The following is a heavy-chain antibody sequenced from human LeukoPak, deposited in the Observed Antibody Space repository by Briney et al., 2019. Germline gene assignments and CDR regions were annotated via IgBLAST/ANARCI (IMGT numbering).Heavy chain of an antibody. V-gene: IGHV4-59*12. CDR2: IYYSGTT. J-gene: IGHJ4*02. Sequence: PSETLSLTCTVSGGSISGYYWSWIRQPPGKGLEWVGYIYYSGTTSYNPSLKSRVTISVDTSKNQFSLKLSSVTAADTAVYYCARVMGYYYDSSGSAFDYWGQGTLVTVSS. CDR1: GGSISGYY. D-gene: IGHD3-22*01. CDR3: ARVMGYYYDSSGSAFDY.